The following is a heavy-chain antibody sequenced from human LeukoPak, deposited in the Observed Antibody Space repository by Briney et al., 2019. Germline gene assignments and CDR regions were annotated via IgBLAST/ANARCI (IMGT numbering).Heavy chain of an antibody. Sequence: SETLSLTCTVSGGSISSSSYYWGWIRQPPGKGLEWIGYIYYSGSTYYNPSLKSRVTISVDTSKNQFSLKLSSVTAADTAVYYCARARRGSFRFGEYNWFDPWGQGTLVTVSS. J-gene: IGHJ5*02. CDR3: ARARRGSFRFGEYNWFDP. CDR1: GGSISSSSYY. CDR2: IYYSGST. D-gene: IGHD3-10*01. V-gene: IGHV4-30-4*08.